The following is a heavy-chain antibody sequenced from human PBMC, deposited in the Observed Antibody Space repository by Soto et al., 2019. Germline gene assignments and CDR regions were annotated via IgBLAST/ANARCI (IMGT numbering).Heavy chain of an antibody. D-gene: IGHD3-10*01. V-gene: IGHV3-48*01. Sequence: GGSLRLSCAASGFTFSSYSMNWVRQAPGKGLEWVSYISSSSSTIYYADSVKGRFTISRDNAKNSLYLQMNSLRAEDTAVYYCARVGMVRANWFDPWGQGTLVTVSS. CDR3: ARVGMVRANWFDP. CDR1: GFTFSSYS. CDR2: ISSSSSTI. J-gene: IGHJ5*02.